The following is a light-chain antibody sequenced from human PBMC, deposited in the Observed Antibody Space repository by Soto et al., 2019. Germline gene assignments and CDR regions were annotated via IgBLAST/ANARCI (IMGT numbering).Light chain of an antibody. CDR1: QSVSSN. CDR2: GAS. Sequence: EIVMTQSPATLSVTPGERATLSCRASQSVSSNLSWYQQKPGQAPRLLIYGASTRANGIPARFSGSGSGTEFTLTIRSLQSEDFAVYYCQQYNNWRPYTFAKGTKVDI. CDR3: QQYNNWRPYT. J-gene: IGKJ2*01. V-gene: IGKV3-15*01.